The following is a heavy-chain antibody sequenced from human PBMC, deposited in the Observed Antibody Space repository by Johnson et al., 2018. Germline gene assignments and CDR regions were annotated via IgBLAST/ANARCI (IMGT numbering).Heavy chain of an antibody. CDR3: ARDRVTAALDV. Sequence: QVQLQESGPGLVKPSETLSLTCTVSGGSISSYYWSWIRQPPGKGLEWIGYISYSGSTNYNPSLKSRVTISVDTSKNQFSLKLSSVTAADTAVYYCARDRVTAALDVWGKGTTVTVSS. CDR1: GGSISSYY. V-gene: IGHV4-59*01. CDR2: ISYSGST. J-gene: IGHJ6*04. D-gene: IGHD6-13*01.